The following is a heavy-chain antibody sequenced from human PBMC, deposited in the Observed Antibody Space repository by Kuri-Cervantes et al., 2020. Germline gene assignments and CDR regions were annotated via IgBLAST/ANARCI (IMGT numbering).Heavy chain of an antibody. V-gene: IGHV3-23*01. CDR2: ISGSGGSI. CDR3: AKEMTTEGNS. J-gene: IGHJ5*01. D-gene: IGHD4-11*01. CDR1: GFTSGSYA. Sequence: GESLKISCAASGFTSGSYAMSWVRQAPGRGPEWVLLISGSGGSIYYADSVKGRFTASRDNSKNTLYLQMNSLKVEDTAIYYCAKEMTTEGNSWGHGTLVTVSS.